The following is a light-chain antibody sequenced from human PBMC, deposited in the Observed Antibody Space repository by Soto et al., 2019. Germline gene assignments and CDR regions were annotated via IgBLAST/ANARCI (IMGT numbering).Light chain of an antibody. J-gene: IGKJ2*01. CDR1: QTLRRTY. Sequence: EIVLTQSPATLSLSPGERATLSCRASQTLRRTYIAWYQQKLGQAPRVVIYGASNRATGIPDRFSGSGSGTDFSLTISRLEPEDFAVYYCHQYDIAPQTFGRGTKVDIK. CDR3: HQYDIAPQT. V-gene: IGKV3-20*01. CDR2: GAS.